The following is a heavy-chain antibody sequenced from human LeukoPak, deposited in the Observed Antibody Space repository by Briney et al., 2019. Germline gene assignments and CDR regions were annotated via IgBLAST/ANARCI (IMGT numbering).Heavy chain of an antibody. J-gene: IGHJ4*02. CDR3: AKDGMVRGVSFDY. D-gene: IGHD3-10*01. V-gene: IGHV3-23*01. Sequence: GGSLRLSCAASGCTFSSYAMSWVCQAPGKGLEWVSAISGSGGSTYYADSVKGRFTISRDNSKNTLYLQMNSLRAEDTAVYYCAKDGMVRGVSFDYWGQGTLVTVSS. CDR2: ISGSGGST. CDR1: GCTFSSYA.